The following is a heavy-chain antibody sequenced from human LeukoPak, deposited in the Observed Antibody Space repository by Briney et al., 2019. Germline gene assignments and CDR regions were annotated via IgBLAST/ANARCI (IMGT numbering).Heavy chain of an antibody. CDR3: ARRYSGSDY. Sequence: GSLRLSCAASGFTFSSYAMSWVRQAPGKGLEWIGEINHSGSTNYNPSLKSRVTISVDTSKNQFSLKLSSVTAADTAVYYCARRYSGSDYWGQGTLVTVSS. D-gene: IGHD5-12*01. CDR1: GFTFSSYA. CDR2: INHSGST. V-gene: IGHV4-34*01. J-gene: IGHJ4*02.